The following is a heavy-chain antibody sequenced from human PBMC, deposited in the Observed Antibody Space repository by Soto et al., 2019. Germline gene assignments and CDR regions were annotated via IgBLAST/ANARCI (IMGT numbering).Heavy chain of an antibody. Sequence: GGSLRLSCAASGFTFSSYWMSWVRQAPGKGLEWVANIKQDGSEKYYVDSVKGRFTISRDNAKNSLYLQMNSLRVEDTAVYNCARMGSGSGYYSYYYYGMDVWGQGTTVTVSS. CDR2: IKQDGSEK. J-gene: IGHJ6*02. CDR1: GFTFSSYW. CDR3: ARMGSGSGYYSYYYYGMDV. D-gene: IGHD3-3*01. V-gene: IGHV3-7*01.